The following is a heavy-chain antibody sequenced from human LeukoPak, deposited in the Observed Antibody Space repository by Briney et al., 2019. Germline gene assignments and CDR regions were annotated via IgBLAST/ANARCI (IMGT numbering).Heavy chain of an antibody. Sequence: GGSLRLSCAASGFTFRSYAMSLVRQAPGKGLEWVSTISGSGGSTYYADSVKGRFTISRDNSKNTVYLQMNSLRAEDTALYYCAKAFSSGWSIDYWGQGTLVTVSS. CDR2: ISGSGGST. CDR1: GFTFRSYA. J-gene: IGHJ4*02. V-gene: IGHV3-23*01. D-gene: IGHD6-19*01. CDR3: AKAFSSGWSIDY.